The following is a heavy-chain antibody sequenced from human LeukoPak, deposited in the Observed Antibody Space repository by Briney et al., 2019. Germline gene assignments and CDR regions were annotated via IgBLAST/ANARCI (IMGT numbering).Heavy chain of an antibody. Sequence: SETLSLTCTVSGGSISSSSYYWSWIRQPAGKGLEWIGRIYTSGSTNYNPSLKSRVTISVDTSKNQFSLKLSSVTAADTAVYYCARDVVVAATHANWFDPWGQGTLVTVSS. D-gene: IGHD2-15*01. V-gene: IGHV4-61*02. J-gene: IGHJ5*02. CDR2: IYTSGST. CDR1: GGSISSSSYY. CDR3: ARDVVVAATHANWFDP.